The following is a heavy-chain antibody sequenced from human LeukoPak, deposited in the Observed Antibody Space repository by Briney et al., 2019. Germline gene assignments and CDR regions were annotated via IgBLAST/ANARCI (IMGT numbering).Heavy chain of an antibody. CDR1: EFTFSSYW. CDR2: INQDGSNT. D-gene: IGHD3-22*01. Sequence: GGSLRLSCAASEFTFSSYWMTWVRQAPGKGLEWVANINQDGSNTYHVHSVKGRFTISRDNAKNSLYLQMNSLRAEDTAVYYCARGGYFSTYWGQGTLLPVPS. J-gene: IGHJ4*02. V-gene: IGHV3-7*05. CDR3: ARGGYFSTY.